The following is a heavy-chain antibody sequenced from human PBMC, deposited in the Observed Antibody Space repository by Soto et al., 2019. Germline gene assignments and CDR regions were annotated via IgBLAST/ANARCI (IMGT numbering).Heavy chain of an antibody. J-gene: IGHJ3*02. CDR3: ERSFTVTMLYWVGSYAFDI. CDR2: MKPNSGNT. V-gene: IGHV1-8*01. CDR1: GYTFTGYD. Sequence: ASVKVSCKASGYTFTGYDINWVRQATGQGLEWKGWMKPNSGNTGYAQKFQGRVTMTRNTSISTTYMEMSSLKTEDTAEYYYERSFTVTMLYWVGSYAFDIWGQGTMVTVSS. D-gene: IGHD4-17*01.